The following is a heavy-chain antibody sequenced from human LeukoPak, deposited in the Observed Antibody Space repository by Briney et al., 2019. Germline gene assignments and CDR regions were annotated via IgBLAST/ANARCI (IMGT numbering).Heavy chain of an antibody. V-gene: IGHV4-59*08. CDR1: GGSISSYY. CDR3: ARGRDYGDYGLGY. Sequence: SETLSLTCTVSGGSISSYYWSWIRQPPGKGLEWIGYIYYSGSTNYNPSLKSRVTISVDTSKNQFSLKLSSVTAADTAVYYCARGRDYGDYGLGYWGQGTLVTVSS. CDR2: IYYSGST. J-gene: IGHJ4*02. D-gene: IGHD4-17*01.